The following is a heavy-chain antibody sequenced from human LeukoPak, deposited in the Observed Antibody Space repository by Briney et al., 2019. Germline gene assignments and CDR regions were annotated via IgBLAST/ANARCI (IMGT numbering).Heavy chain of an antibody. CDR2: ISAYNGNT. Sequence: GASVKVSCKASGYTFTSYGISWVRQAPGQGLEWMGWISAYNGNTNYAQKLQGRVTMTTDTSTSTAYMELRSLRSDDTAVYYCARGCSSTSCYGFRRFDPWGQGTLVTVSP. CDR1: GYTFTSYG. D-gene: IGHD2-2*01. J-gene: IGHJ5*02. CDR3: ARGCSSTSCYGFRRFDP. V-gene: IGHV1-18*01.